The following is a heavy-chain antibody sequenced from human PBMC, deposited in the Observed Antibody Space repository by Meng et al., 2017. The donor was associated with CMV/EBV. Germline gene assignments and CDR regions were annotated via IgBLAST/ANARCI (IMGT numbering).Heavy chain of an antibody. Sequence: ETLSLTCAASGFTFSSYAMSWVRQAPGKGLEWVSAISGSGGSTYYADSVKGRFTISRDNSKNTLYLQMNSLRAEDTAMYYCAKGAKDCGPFCYYTDFWGRGTLVTVSS. CDR1: GFTFSSYA. J-gene: IGHJ4*02. D-gene: IGHD2-21*01. CDR3: AKGAKDCGPFCYYTDF. V-gene: IGHV3-23*01. CDR2: ISGSGGST.